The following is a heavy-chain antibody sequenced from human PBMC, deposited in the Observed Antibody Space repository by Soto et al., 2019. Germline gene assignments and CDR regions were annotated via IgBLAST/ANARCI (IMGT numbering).Heavy chain of an antibody. J-gene: IGHJ6*03. V-gene: IGHV1-46*03. CDR2: INPSGGST. CDR1: GYTFTSYY. Sequence: ASVKVSCKASGYTFTSYYMHWVRQAPGQGLEWMGIINPSGGSTSYAQKFQGRVTMTRDTSTSTVYMELSSLRSEDTAVYYCARLSGGYSGYERHYYMDVWGKGTTVTVSS. D-gene: IGHD5-12*01. CDR3: ARLSGGYSGYERHYYMDV.